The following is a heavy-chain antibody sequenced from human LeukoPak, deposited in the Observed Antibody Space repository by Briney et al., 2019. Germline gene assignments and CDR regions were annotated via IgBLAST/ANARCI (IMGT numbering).Heavy chain of an antibody. J-gene: IGHJ3*02. Sequence: GGSLRLSCAASGFTFDDYAMHWVRQAPGKGLEWVSGISWNSGSIGYADSVKGRFTISRDNAKNSLYLQMNSLRAEDTAVYYCASVTWIQLWPDAFDIWGQGTMVTVSS. CDR1: GFTFDDYA. CDR3: ASVTWIQLWPDAFDI. V-gene: IGHV3-9*01. CDR2: ISWNSGSI. D-gene: IGHD5-18*01.